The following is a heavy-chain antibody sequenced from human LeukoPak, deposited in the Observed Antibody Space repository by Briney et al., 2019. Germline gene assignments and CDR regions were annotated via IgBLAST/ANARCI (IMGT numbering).Heavy chain of an antibody. CDR3: AKDGGCSLSYYMDV. Sequence: GRSLRLSCAASGFTFDDYAMHWVRQAPGKGLEWVSAISWNSGSIGYADSVKGRFTTSRDNAKNSLYLQMNSLRAEDTALYYCAKDGGCSLSYYMDVCGKGTTVTVSS. J-gene: IGHJ6*03. D-gene: IGHD2-15*01. CDR2: ISWNSGSI. V-gene: IGHV3-9*01. CDR1: GFTFDDYA.